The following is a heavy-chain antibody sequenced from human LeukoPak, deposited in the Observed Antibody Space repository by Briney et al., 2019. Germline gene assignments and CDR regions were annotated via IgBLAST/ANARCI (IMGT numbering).Heavy chain of an antibody. Sequence: QTGGSLRLSCAASGFTFSSYSLNWVRQAPGKGLEWVSYISSSSSTIYYADSVKGRFTISRDNAKNSLYLQMNSLRAEDMSLYYCAKDMGDDYNYRGGLDYWGQGTLVAVSS. V-gene: IGHV3-48*01. CDR2: ISSSSSTI. J-gene: IGHJ4*02. CDR3: AKDMGDDYNYRGGLDY. CDR1: GFTFSSYS. D-gene: IGHD5-24*01.